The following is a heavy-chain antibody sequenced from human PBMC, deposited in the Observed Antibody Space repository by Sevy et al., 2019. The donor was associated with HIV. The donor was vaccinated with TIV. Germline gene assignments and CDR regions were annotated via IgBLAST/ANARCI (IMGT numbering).Heavy chain of an antibody. V-gene: IGHV3-23*01. CDR1: GFTFSSYA. CDR2: ISGSGGST. CDR3: AKEYDSSSCVHY. D-gene: IGHD6-13*01. J-gene: IGHJ4*02. Sequence: GESLKISCAASGFTFSSYAMSWVRQAPGKGLEWVSAISGSGGSTYYADSVKGRFTISRDNSKNTLYLQMNSLRAEDTAVYYCAKEYDSSSCVHYWGQGTLVTVSS.